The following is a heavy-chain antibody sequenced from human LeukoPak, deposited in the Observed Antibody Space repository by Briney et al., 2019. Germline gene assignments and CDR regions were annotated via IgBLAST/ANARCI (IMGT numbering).Heavy chain of an antibody. V-gene: IGHV3-21*01. D-gene: IGHD3-9*01. J-gene: IGHJ4*02. CDR1: GFTFSSYS. CDR3: ARYTIGAYDILTGPSYYFDY. CDR2: ISSSSSYI. Sequence: GGSLRLSCAASGFTFSSYSMNWVRQAPGKGLEWVSSISSSSSYIYYADSVKGRFTISRDNAKNSLYLQMNSLRAEDTAVYYCARYTIGAYDILTGPSYYFDYWGQGTLVTVSS.